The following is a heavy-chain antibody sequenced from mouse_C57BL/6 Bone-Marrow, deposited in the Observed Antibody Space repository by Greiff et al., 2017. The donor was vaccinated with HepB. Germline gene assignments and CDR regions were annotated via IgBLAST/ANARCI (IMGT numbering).Heavy chain of an antibody. D-gene: IGHD3-2*02. J-gene: IGHJ4*01. CDR2: IWSGGST. CDR3: ARQLRLRDGDY. V-gene: IGHV2-2*01. CDR1: GFSLTSYG. Sequence: VQLVESGPGLVQPSQSLSITCTVSGFSLTSYGVHWVRQSPGKGLEWLGVIWSGGSTDYNAAFISRLSISKDNSKSQVFFKMNSLQADDTAIYYCARQLRLRDGDYWGQGTSVTVSS.